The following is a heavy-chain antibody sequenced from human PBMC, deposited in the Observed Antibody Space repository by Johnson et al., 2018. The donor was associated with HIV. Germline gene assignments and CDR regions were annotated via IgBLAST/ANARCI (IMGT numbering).Heavy chain of an antibody. CDR2: VRIRANNFAT. J-gene: IGHJ3*02. CDR3: TTGRRGSKSYSNTFYYAFDI. V-gene: IGHV3-73*02. D-gene: IGHD4-11*01. CDR1: GFIFSDSD. Sequence: EVPLVESGGGLVQPGWSLTLSCAASGFIFSDSDIHCVRQASGNGLVWFGLVRIRANNFATLSSVSVEVSATVSSADSKNMAYLRLSRLRAEDAAVYYCTTGRRGSKSYSNTFYYAFDIWGQGTTVTVSS.